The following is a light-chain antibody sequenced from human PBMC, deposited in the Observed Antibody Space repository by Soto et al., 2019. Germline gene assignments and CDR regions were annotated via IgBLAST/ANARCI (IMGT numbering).Light chain of an antibody. CDR2: GAS. Sequence: EIVLTQSPDTLSLSPGEGATLSCRASQSVSNNYLAWYQQKPGQAPRLLMYGASSRATGIPDRFSGGGSGTDFTLPLSRLEPEDFAVYYCQQYGSSPWTFGQGTKVEIK. J-gene: IGKJ1*01. CDR3: QQYGSSPWT. CDR1: QSVSNNY. V-gene: IGKV3-20*01.